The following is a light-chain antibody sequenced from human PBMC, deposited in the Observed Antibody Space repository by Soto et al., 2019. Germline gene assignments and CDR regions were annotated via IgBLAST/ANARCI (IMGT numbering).Light chain of an antibody. V-gene: IGKV1-5*03. Sequence: DIPMTQSPPTLSASVGDRVTITCRASQSCSDWLAWYQQKPGKAPKALIYKASSLESGVPSRFSGSGSGTEFTLTISSLQPDDFATYYCQQYSNYSTFGQGTKVEI. CDR2: KAS. CDR1: QSCSDW. CDR3: QQYSNYST. J-gene: IGKJ1*01.